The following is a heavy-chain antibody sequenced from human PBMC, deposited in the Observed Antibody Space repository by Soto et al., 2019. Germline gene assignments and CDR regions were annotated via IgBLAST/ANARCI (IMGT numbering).Heavy chain of an antibody. D-gene: IGHD2-2*01. CDR2: IDPSDSYT. Sequence: EVQLVQSGAEVKKPGESLRISCKGSGYSFTSYWISWVRQMPGKGLEWMGRIDPSDSYTNYSPSFQGHVTISADKSISTASLQWSSLKASDTAMYYCAAGGCSSTSCYIYYFDYWGQGTLVTVSS. CDR3: AAGGCSSTSCYIYYFDY. J-gene: IGHJ4*02. V-gene: IGHV5-10-1*01. CDR1: GYSFTSYW.